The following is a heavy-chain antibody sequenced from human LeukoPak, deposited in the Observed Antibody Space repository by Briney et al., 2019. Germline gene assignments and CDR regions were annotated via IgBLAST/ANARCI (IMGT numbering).Heavy chain of an antibody. CDR1: GYTFTGYY. D-gene: IGHD5-18*01. V-gene: IGHV1-2*06. CDR3: AREDTADY. Sequence: ASVKVFCKASGYTFTGYYMHWVRQAPGQGLEWMGRINPNRGGTNYAQKFQGRVTMTRDASNSTAYMELSRLSSGHEAVFFCAREDTADYWGQGTLVSVSS. J-gene: IGHJ4*02. CDR2: INPNRGGT.